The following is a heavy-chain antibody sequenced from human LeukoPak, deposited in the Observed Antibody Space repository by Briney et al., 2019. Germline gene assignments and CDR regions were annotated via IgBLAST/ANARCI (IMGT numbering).Heavy chain of an antibody. Sequence: ASVKVSCKASGYTFTGYYMHWVRQAPGQGLEWMGWINPNSGGTNYAQKFQGRVTMTRDMSTSAVYMELSSLRSEDTAVYYCARGTTMNYWGQGTLVTVSS. J-gene: IGHJ4*02. CDR1: GYTFTGYY. V-gene: IGHV1-2*02. CDR2: INPNSGGT. CDR3: ARGTTMNY. D-gene: IGHD1-1*01.